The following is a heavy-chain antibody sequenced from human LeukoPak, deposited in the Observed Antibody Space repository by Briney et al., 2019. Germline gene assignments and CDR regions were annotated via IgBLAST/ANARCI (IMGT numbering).Heavy chain of an antibody. CDR1: GGSLSSYY. Sequence: SETLSLTCTVSGGSLSSYYWSWIRQPPGKGLEWIGYIYTSGSTNYNPSLKSRVTISVDTSKNQFSLKLSSVTAADTAVYYCARLGSRSSGWFDPWGQGTLVTVSS. D-gene: IGHD6-6*01. CDR3: ARLGSRSSGWFDP. CDR2: IYTSGST. J-gene: IGHJ5*02. V-gene: IGHV4-4*09.